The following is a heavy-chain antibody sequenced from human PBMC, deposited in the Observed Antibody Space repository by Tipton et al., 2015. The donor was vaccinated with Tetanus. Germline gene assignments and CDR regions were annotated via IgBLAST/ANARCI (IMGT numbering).Heavy chain of an antibody. D-gene: IGHD2-2*01. CDR2: IYNTGTT. CDR3: GHACCSPTSCYPRSFFGD. CDR1: GGSISSRNYY. V-gene: IGHV4-39*01. Sequence: TLSLTCIVSGGSISSRNYYWGWIRQPPGKGLEWIGTIYNTGTTYFNPSLKSRVTMSVDTSKQQVSLRLSSVTAADTAMYYCGHACCSPTSCYPRSFFGDWGQGSLVAVSS. J-gene: IGHJ1*01.